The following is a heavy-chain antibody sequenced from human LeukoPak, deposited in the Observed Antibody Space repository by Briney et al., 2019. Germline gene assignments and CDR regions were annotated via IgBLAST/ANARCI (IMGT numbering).Heavy chain of an antibody. CDR1: GGSISTYY. Sequence: PSETLSLTCSVSGGSISTYYWSWVRQPPGKGLEWIGYIYYSGSTNYNPSLKSRVTVSVDTSKNQFSLKLNSVTAADTAVYYCARGLNSRSSGRRFDLFHIWGQGTMVTVSS. J-gene: IGHJ3*02. CDR3: ARGLNSRSSGRRFDLFHI. V-gene: IGHV4-59*01. CDR2: IYYSGST. D-gene: IGHD6-6*01.